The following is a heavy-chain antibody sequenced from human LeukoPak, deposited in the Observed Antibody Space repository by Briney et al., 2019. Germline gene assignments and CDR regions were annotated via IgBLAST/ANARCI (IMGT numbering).Heavy chain of an antibody. CDR2: TYYRSKWYN. CDR3: ARESQEKYYFDY. CDR1: GDSVSSNSAA. J-gene: IGHJ4*02. D-gene: IGHD5-24*01. V-gene: IGHV6-1*01. Sequence: SQTLSLTCAISGDSVSSNSAAWNWNRQSPSRGLEWLGRTYYRSKWYNDYAVSVKSRIIINPDTSKNQFSLQLNSVTAADTAVYYCARESQEKYYFDYWGQGTLVTVSS.